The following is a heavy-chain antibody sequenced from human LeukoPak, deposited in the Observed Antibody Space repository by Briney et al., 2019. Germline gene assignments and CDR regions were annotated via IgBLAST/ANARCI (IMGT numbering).Heavy chain of an antibody. CDR2: IYTSGST. Sequence: SETLSLTCTVSGGSISSGSYYWSWIRQPAGKGLEWIGRIYTSGSTNYNPSLKSRVTISVDTSKNQFSLKLSSVTAADTAVYYCARERTYYYGSGSYFDYWGQGTLVTVSS. J-gene: IGHJ4*02. CDR3: ARERTYYYGSGSYFDY. CDR1: GGSISSGSYY. V-gene: IGHV4-61*02. D-gene: IGHD3-10*01.